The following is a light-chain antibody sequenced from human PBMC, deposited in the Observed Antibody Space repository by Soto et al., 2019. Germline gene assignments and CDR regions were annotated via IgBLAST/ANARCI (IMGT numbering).Light chain of an antibody. Sequence: NFMLTQPHSVSESPEKTVTISCTRSSGSIATNYVQWYQQRPGSSPTTVIYEDNQRPSGVPDRFSGSIDSSSNSASLTISGLKTDDEADYYCQSYDSSNQVFGGGTQLTVL. V-gene: IGLV6-57*01. CDR1: SGSIATNY. CDR3: QSYDSSNQV. CDR2: EDN. J-gene: IGLJ3*02.